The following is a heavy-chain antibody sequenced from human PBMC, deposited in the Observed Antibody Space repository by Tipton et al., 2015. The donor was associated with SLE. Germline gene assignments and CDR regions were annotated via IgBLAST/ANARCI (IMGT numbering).Heavy chain of an antibody. D-gene: IGHD1-26*01. J-gene: IGHJ4*02. Sequence: TLSLTCTVSGGSISSSSYYWGWIRQPPGKGLEWIGSIYHSGRTYYNPSLKGRVTISVDTSKNQFSLKLSSVTAADTAVYYCARGGPGEREVYWGQGTLVTVSS. V-gene: IGHV4-39*07. CDR3: ARGGPGEREVY. CDR2: IYHSGRT. CDR1: GGSISSSSYY.